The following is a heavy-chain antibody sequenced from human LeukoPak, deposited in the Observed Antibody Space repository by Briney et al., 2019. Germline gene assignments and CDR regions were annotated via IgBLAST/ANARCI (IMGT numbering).Heavy chain of an antibody. CDR3: ARHAYYSSSSKLWFDP. Sequence: GESLKISCKCSGYTFTNYWIGWVRQMPGQGLEWMGIIYPDDSDIRYSPSFQGQVTISADKSINTAYLQWRSLKASDTAMYYCARHAYYSSSSKLWFDPWGQGTLVTVSS. V-gene: IGHV5-51*01. D-gene: IGHD6-6*01. CDR2: IYPDDSDI. CDR1: GYTFTNYW. J-gene: IGHJ5*02.